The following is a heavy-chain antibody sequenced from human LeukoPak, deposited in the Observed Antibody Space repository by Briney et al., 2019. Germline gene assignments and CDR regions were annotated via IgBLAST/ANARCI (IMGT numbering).Heavy chain of an antibody. CDR3: ARQPSQVRGVIIPYFDY. J-gene: IGHJ4*02. D-gene: IGHD3-10*01. Sequence: SETLSLTCTVSGGSISSSSYYWGWIRQPPGKGLEWIGRIYYSGSTYYNPSLKSRVTISVDTSKNQFSLKLSSVTAADTAVYYCARQPSQVRGVIIPYFDYWGQGTLVTVSS. V-gene: IGHV4-39*01. CDR1: GGSISSSSYY. CDR2: IYYSGST.